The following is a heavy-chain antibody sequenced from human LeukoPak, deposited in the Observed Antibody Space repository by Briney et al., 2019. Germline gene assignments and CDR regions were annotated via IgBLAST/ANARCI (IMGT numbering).Heavy chain of an antibody. J-gene: IGHJ6*03. CDR3: ARTAYYMDV. V-gene: IGHV3-74*01. CDR2: INSDGSST. Sequence: GGSLRLSCAASGFTFNSCWMHWVRQAPGKGLVWVSRINSDGSSTIYADSVKGRFTISRDNAKNTLYLQMNSLRAEDTAVYYCARTAYYMDVWGKGTTVTVSS. CDR1: GFTFNSCW.